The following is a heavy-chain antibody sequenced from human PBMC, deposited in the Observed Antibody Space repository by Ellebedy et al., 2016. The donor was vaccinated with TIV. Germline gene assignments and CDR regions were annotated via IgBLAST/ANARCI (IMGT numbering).Heavy chain of an antibody. D-gene: IGHD6-13*01. CDR3: ARVGVIAAAGTGGWFDP. Sequence: ASVKVSCXASGYTFTSYAMHWVRQAPGQRLEWMGWINAGNGNTKYSQKFQGRVTITRDTSASTAYMELSSLRSEDTAVYYCARVGVIAAAGTGGWFDPWGQGTLVTVSS. V-gene: IGHV1-3*01. J-gene: IGHJ5*02. CDR1: GYTFTSYA. CDR2: INAGNGNT.